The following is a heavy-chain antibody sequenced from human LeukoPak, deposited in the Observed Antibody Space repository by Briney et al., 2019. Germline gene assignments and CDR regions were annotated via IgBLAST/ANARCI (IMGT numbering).Heavy chain of an antibody. CDR2: IYYSGST. V-gene: IGHV4-59*01. CDR1: GGSISSYY. CDR3: ARNRKGEPFDY. Sequence: SETLSLTCTVSGGSISSYYWSWIRQPPGKGLEWIGYIYYSGSTNYNPSLKSRVTISADTSKNQFSLKLSSVTAADTAVYYCARNRKGEPFDYWGQGTLVTVSS. J-gene: IGHJ4*02.